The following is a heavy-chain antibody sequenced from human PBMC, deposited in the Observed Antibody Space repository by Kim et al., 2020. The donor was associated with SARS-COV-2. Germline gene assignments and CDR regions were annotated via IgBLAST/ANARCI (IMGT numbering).Heavy chain of an antibody. CDR2: LYDTGSA. V-gene: IGHV4-59*01. D-gene: IGHD3-10*01. CDR3: ARTDGSGGFSSAMDF. J-gene: IGHJ6*02. Sequence: SETLSLTCTISDASISNYYLSWIRQPPGKGLEWIGYLYDTGSADYSPSFKSRVTISVDKSKNQFSLKVTSVTAADTAVYYCARTDGSGGFSSAMDFCGQG. CDR1: DASISNYY.